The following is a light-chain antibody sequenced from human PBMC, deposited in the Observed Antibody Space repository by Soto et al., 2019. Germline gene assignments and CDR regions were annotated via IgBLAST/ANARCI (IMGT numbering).Light chain of an antibody. J-gene: IGKJ1*01. V-gene: IGKV3-20*01. CDR3: QQYGSSPWT. CDR2: LAS. CDR1: QSVTNNY. Sequence: EMVLTQSPGTLSLSPGERATLSCRASQSVTNNYLAWYQQKPGQTPRLIVYLASSRAPGIPDRFSGSGSGTHFTLTIRRVEPEEFAVYYCQQYGSSPWTFGQGTKVEIK.